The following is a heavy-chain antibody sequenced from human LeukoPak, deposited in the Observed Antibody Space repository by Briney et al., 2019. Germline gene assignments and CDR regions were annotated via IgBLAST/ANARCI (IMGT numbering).Heavy chain of an antibody. Sequence: SVKVSCKASGGTFSSYAISWVRQAPGQGLEWMGGIIPIFGTANYAQKFQGRVTITADESTSTAYMELSSLRSEDTAVYYCARGLRYSSGWYAYWGQGTLVTVSS. V-gene: IGHV1-69*01. CDR3: ARGLRYSSGWYAY. CDR2: IIPIFGTA. CDR1: GGTFSSYA. D-gene: IGHD6-19*01. J-gene: IGHJ4*02.